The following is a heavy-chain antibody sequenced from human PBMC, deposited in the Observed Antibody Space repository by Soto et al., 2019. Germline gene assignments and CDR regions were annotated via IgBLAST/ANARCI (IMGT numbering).Heavy chain of an antibody. CDR2: IWYDGSNK. CDR1: GFTFSSYG. Sequence: QVQLVESGGGVVQPGRSLRLSCAASGFTFSSYGMHWVRQAPGEGLEWVAVIWYDGSNKYYADSVKGRFTISRDNFKNTLYLQMNSLRAEDTAVYYCASLYYYGSGTPDYWGQGTLVTVSS. CDR3: ASLYYYGSGTPDY. D-gene: IGHD3-10*01. J-gene: IGHJ4*02. V-gene: IGHV3-33*01.